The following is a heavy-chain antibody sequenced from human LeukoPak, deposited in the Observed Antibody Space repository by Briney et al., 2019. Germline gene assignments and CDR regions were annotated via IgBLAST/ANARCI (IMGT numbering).Heavy chain of an antibody. V-gene: IGHV4-4*07. CDR2: IDASGST. CDR3: ARTPYSGDAFDI. D-gene: IGHD2-21*01. J-gene: IGHJ3*02. CDR1: GASVSSYY. Sequence: SEILSLTCTVSGASVSSYYWIWIRQPAGRGLEWIGRIDASGSTNYNPSLKSRVTMSVDSSKNQFSLKVSSVTAADTAVYYCARTPYSGDAFDIWGQGTMVTVSS.